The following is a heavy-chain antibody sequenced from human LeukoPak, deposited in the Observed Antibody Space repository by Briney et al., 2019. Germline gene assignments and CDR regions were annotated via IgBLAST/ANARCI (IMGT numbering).Heavy chain of an antibody. CDR2: ITGSGGST. CDR3: AKRSSAWSFDY. Sequence: GGSLRLSCAATGFTFSSYAMSWVRQAPGKGLEGVSTITGSGGSTDDADSVKGRFTISRDNSKNTLYLQVNSLRAEDTAVYYCAKRSSAWSFDYWGQGTLVIVSS. J-gene: IGHJ4*02. V-gene: IGHV3-23*01. CDR1: GFTFSSYA. D-gene: IGHD6-19*01.